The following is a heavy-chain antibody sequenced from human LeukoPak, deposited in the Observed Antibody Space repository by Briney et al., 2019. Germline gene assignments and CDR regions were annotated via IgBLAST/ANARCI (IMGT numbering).Heavy chain of an antibody. J-gene: IGHJ4*02. D-gene: IGHD3-16*01. V-gene: IGHV4-34*01. CDR2: INHSGST. CDR3: ARAGAYGGKYYFDY. Sequence: SETLSLTCAVYGGSFSGYYWSWIRQPPGKGLEWIGEINHSGSTNYNPSLKSRVTISVDTSKNQFSLRLSSVTAADTAVYYCARAGAYGGKYYFDYWGQGTLVTVSS. CDR1: GGSFSGYY.